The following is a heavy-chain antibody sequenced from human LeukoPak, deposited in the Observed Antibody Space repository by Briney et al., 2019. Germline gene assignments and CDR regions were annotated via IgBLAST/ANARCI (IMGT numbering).Heavy chain of an antibody. CDR2: ITSNGGST. D-gene: IGHD3-22*01. Sequence: GGSLRLSCSASGFTFSLYAMHSVRQAPGRGLEYVSAITSNGGSTYYADSVKGRFTIFRDNSKNTLYLHMSTLRPEDTAVYYCAYSSGYYHWGQGTLVTVSS. V-gene: IGHV3-64D*06. CDR3: AYSSGYYH. J-gene: IGHJ1*01. CDR1: GFTFSLYA.